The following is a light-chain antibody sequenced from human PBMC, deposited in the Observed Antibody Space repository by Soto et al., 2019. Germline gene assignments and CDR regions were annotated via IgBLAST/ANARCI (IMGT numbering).Light chain of an antibody. CDR3: QHYNNWPPRYT. J-gene: IGKJ2*01. Sequence: EIVMTQSPATLSVSPGERATLSCRANQSVSSNLAWYKQKPGQAPRLLISGASTRATGIPARFSGSGSVTEFTLTISSLQSEDFAVYYCQHYNNWPPRYTFGQGTKLEIK. CDR2: GAS. V-gene: IGKV3-15*01. CDR1: QSVSSN.